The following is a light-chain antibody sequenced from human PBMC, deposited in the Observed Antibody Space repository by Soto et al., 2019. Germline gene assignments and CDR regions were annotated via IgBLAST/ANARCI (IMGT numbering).Light chain of an antibody. CDR1: QSLLHSNGYNY. V-gene: IGKV2-28*01. Sequence: DIVMTQSPLSLPVTPGEPASISCRSSQSLLHSNGYNYLDWYLQKPGQSPQLLIYFGSNRSSGVPERFSGSGSCTDFTLKISRVEAEDVGVYYCMQALQTPPWTFGQGTKVEI. CDR3: MQALQTPPWT. J-gene: IGKJ1*01. CDR2: FGS.